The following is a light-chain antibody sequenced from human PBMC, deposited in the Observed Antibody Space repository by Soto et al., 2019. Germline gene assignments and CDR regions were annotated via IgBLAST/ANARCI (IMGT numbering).Light chain of an antibody. CDR2: VVT. V-gene: IGLV2-11*01. Sequence: QSALTQPRSVSGSPGQSVTISCTGTSSDVGGYDYVSWYQHHPGKAPKLMISVVTKRPSGVPDRFSGSKSGNTASLTISGLQAEDEADYYCCSYAGSDTFWVFGGGTKLTVL. CDR1: SSDVGGYDY. CDR3: CSYAGSDTFWV. J-gene: IGLJ3*02.